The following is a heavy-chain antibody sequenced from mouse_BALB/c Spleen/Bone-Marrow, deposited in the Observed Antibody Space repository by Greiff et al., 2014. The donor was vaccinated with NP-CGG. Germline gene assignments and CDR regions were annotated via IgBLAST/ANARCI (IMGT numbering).Heavy chain of an antibody. Sequence: DVKLVESGGGLVQPGGSRKLSCAASGFTFSSFGMHWVRQAPEKGLEWVAYISSGSSTIFYADTVKGRFTVSRDNHKNTLFLQMTSLRSEDTAMYFCTRGGNWDDFDSWGQGTTLTVSS. V-gene: IGHV5-17*02. CDR3: TRGGNWDDFDS. J-gene: IGHJ2*01. CDR2: ISSGSSTI. D-gene: IGHD4-1*01. CDR1: GFTFSSFG.